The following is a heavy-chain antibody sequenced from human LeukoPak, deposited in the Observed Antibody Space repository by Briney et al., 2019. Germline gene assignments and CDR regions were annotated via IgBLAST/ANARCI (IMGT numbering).Heavy chain of an antibody. V-gene: IGHV3-7*01. CDR1: EFIFSNYW. J-gene: IGHJ4*02. CDR3: ARDKYANSWSGSNFDY. CDR2: IKQDGTEI. D-gene: IGHD2-2*01. Sequence: GGSLRLSCAASEFIFSNYWMSWVRQAPGKGLEWVVNIKQDGTEINYMDSVKGRFTISRDNAKNSLHLQMNSLRSEDTAVYYCARDKYANSWSGSNFDYWGQGTLVLVSS.